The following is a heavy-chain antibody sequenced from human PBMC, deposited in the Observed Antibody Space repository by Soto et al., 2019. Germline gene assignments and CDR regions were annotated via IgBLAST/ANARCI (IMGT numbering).Heavy chain of an antibody. CDR2: INAYNGNT. Sequence: QVQLVQSGAEVKKPGASVKVSCKASGYTFTSYGISWVRQAPGQGLEWMGWINAYNGNTNYAQKLQGRVTMTTDTSLSTAAMELRSRRPDDTAVYYCARVLPPFDPWGQGTLVTVSS. CDR3: ARVLPPFDP. J-gene: IGHJ5*02. V-gene: IGHV1-18*01. CDR1: GYTFTSYG.